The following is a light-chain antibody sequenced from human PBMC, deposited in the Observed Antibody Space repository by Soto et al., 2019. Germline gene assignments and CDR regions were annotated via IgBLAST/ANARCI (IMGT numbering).Light chain of an antibody. CDR2: GAS. J-gene: IGKJ3*01. V-gene: IGKV3-15*01. Sequence: EIVMTQSRATLSVSPGERATLSCRASQSVSSNLAWYQQKPGQAPRLLIYGASTRATGIPARFSGSGSGTDFTLTISSLQSEDFAVYYCQQYNNWPPFTFGPGTKVDIK. CDR3: QQYNNWPPFT. CDR1: QSVSSN.